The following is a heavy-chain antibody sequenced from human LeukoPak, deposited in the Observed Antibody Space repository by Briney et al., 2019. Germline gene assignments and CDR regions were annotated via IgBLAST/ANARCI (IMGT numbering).Heavy chain of an antibody. D-gene: IGHD1-26*01. CDR1: GFTFSSYA. CDR2: IYSGGST. V-gene: IGHV3-53*01. CDR3: ARDERQWELGAFDI. J-gene: IGHJ3*02. Sequence: PGGSLRLSCAASGFTFSSYAMHWVRQAPGKGLEWVSVIYSGGSTYYADSVKGRFTISRDNSKNTLYLQMNSLRAEDTAVYYCARDERQWELGAFDIWGQGTTVTVSS.